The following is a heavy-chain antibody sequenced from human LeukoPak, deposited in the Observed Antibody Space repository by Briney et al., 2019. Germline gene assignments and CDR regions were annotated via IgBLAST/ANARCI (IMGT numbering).Heavy chain of an antibody. CDR3: TTDLVVLPATGAGYYYGMDV. CDR1: GFTFINAW. CDR2: IKSKTDGGTT. D-gene: IGHD2-15*01. V-gene: IGHV3-15*01. J-gene: IGHJ6*02. Sequence: GGSLRLSCAASGFTFINAWMNWVRQAPGKGLEWVARIKSKTDGGTTDYAAPVKGRFTISRDDSNTTLYLQMHSLKTEDTAVYYCTTDLVVLPATGAGYYYGMDVWGQGTTVTVSS.